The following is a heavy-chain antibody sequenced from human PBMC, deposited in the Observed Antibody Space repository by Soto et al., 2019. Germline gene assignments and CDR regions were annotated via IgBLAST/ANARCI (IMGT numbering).Heavy chain of an antibody. CDR2: ISGSGGST. CDR3: AKDPWLGSQFDY. J-gene: IGHJ4*02. Sequence: EVQLLESGGGLVQPGGSLRLSCAASGFTFSSYAMSWVRQAPGKGLEWVSAISGSGGSTYYADSVKGRFTISRDNFKNTLYLQMNSLRAEDTAVYYCAKDPWLGSQFDYWGQGTLVTVSS. D-gene: IGHD1-1*01. V-gene: IGHV3-23*01. CDR1: GFTFSSYA.